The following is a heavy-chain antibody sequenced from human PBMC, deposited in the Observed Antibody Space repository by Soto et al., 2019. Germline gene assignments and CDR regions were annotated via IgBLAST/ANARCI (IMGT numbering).Heavy chain of an antibody. CDR3: ARSRCSSTSCYGMDV. V-gene: IGHV4-38-2*01. Sequence: SETLSLTCAVSGYSISSGYYWGWIRQPPGKGLEWIGSISHSGSTYYNPSLKSRVTISVDTSKKQFSLKLSSVTAADTAVYYCARSRCSSTSCYGMDVWGQGTTVTVSS. D-gene: IGHD2-2*01. CDR1: GYSISSGYY. CDR2: ISHSGST. J-gene: IGHJ6*02.